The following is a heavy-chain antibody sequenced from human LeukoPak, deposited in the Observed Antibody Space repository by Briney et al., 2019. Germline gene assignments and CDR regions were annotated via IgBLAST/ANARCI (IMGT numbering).Heavy chain of an antibody. Sequence: SETLSLTCAVSGGSISSGGYSWSWIRQPPGKGLEWIGYIYHSGSTYYNPSLKSRVTISVDRSKNQSSLKLSSVTAADTAVYYCAAVDTAMVVYYFDYWGQGTLVTVSS. CDR1: GGSISSGGYS. V-gene: IGHV4-30-2*01. D-gene: IGHD5-18*01. CDR2: IYHSGST. CDR3: AAVDTAMVVYYFDY. J-gene: IGHJ4*02.